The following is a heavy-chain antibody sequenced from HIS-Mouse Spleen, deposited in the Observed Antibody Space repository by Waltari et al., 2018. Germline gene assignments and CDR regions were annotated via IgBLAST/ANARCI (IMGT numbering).Heavy chain of an antibody. V-gene: IGHV3-53*02. D-gene: IGHD3-10*01. CDR3: ARHYYYGSGSYYFDY. CDR2: IYSGGST. Sequence: EVQLVETGGGLIQPGGSLRLSCAASGFTVRSNYMSWGRPAPGKGLEWVSVIYSGGSTYYADSVKGRFTISRDNSKNTLYLQMNSLRAEDTAVYYCARHYYYGSGSYYFDYWGQGTLVTVSS. CDR1: GFTVRSNY. J-gene: IGHJ4*02.